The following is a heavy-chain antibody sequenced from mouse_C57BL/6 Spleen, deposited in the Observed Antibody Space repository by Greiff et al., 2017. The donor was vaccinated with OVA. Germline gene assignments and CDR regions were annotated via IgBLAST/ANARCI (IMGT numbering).Heavy chain of an antibody. CDR1: GYTFTSYW. V-gene: IGHV1-64*01. CDR2: IHPNSGST. Sequence: QVQLQQPGAELVKPGASVKLSCKASGYTFTSYWMHWVKQRPGQGLEWIGMIHPNSGSTNYNEKFKSKATLTVDKSSSTAYMQLSSLTSEDSAVDYCAREATGVAPGFAYWGQGTLVTVSA. CDR3: AREATGVAPGFAY. D-gene: IGHD1-1*01. J-gene: IGHJ3*01.